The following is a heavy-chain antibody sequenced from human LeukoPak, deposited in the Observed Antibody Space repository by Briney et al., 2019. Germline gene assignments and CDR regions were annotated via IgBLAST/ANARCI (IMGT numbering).Heavy chain of an antibody. Sequence: GGSLTLSCAASGFTISSYWKHWVRQAPGQGLVWVSRINSDGSSTSYADSVKGRFTISRDNAKNTLYLQMNSLRAEDTAVYYCARDMTTVGYWGQGTLVTVSS. CDR2: INSDGSST. V-gene: IGHV3-74*01. CDR3: ARDMTTVGY. CDR1: GFTISSYW. D-gene: IGHD4-17*01. J-gene: IGHJ4*02.